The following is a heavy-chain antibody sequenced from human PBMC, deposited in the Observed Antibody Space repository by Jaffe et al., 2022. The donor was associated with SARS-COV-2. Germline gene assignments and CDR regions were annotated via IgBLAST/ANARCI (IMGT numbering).Heavy chain of an antibody. Sequence: EVQLVESGGGLVKPGGSLRLSCAASGFTFSSYSMNWVRQAPGKGLEWVSSISSSSSYIYYADSVKGRFTISRDNAKNSLYLQMNSLRAEDTAVYYCARDPPNDYYYYYGMDVWGQGTTVTVSS. J-gene: IGHJ6*02. CDR1: GFTFSSYS. CDR2: ISSSSSYI. D-gene: IGHD1-1*01. V-gene: IGHV3-21*01. CDR3: ARDPPNDYYYYYGMDV.